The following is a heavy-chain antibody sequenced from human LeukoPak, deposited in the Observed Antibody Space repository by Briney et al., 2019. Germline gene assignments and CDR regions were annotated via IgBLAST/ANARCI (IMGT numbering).Heavy chain of an antibody. Sequence: PGGSLRLSCAASGFTFSSYAMHWVRQAPGKGLEWVAVISYDGSNKYYADSVKGRFTISRDNSKNTLYLQMNSLRAEDTAVYYCARDSPPEYCSSTSCYTGALLWGQGTLVTVSS. CDR1: GFTFSSYA. D-gene: IGHD2-2*02. J-gene: IGHJ4*02. V-gene: IGHV3-30-3*01. CDR2: ISYDGSNK. CDR3: ARDSPPEYCSSTSCYTGALL.